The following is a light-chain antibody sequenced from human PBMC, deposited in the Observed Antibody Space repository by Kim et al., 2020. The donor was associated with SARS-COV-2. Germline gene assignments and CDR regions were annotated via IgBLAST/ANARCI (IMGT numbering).Light chain of an antibody. V-gene: IGLV1-40*01. CDR2: GNS. CDR1: SSNIGAGYD. J-gene: IGLJ3*02. Sequence: RVTIACTGSSSNIGAGYDVHWYQQLPGAAPKVLIYGNSNRPSGVPDRFFGSKSGTSASLAITGLQAEDEADYYCQSYDSSLSGWVFGGGTQLTVL. CDR3: QSYDSSLSGWV.